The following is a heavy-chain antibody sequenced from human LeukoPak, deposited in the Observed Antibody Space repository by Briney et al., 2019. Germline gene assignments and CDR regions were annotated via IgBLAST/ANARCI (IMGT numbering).Heavy chain of an antibody. Sequence: GGSLRLSRAASGFTFSSYSMNWVRHAPGRGLDWVANIKPDGSAEYYAASVKGRFTVSRDNAKNSLYLQMNSLRVEDTAVYYCARANNSSWHNWGQGTLVTVSS. CDR3: ARANNSSWHN. CDR1: GFTFSSYS. J-gene: IGHJ4*02. CDR2: IKPDGSAE. D-gene: IGHD6-13*01. V-gene: IGHV3-7*01.